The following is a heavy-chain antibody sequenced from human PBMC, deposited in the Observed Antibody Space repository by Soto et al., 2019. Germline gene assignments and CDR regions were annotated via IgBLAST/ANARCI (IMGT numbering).Heavy chain of an antibody. CDR2: IYNSGST. Sequence: QVQLQESGPGLVKPSQTLSLTCTVSGGSISSGGYYWSWIRQHPGKGLEWIGYIYNSGSTYYNPFLTNRVNIPVDTSKNQSSQKLSSVTAADTAVYYCARVGQKDGYSNYYYGMDVWGQGTTVTVSS. J-gene: IGHJ6*02. V-gene: IGHV4-31*03. D-gene: IGHD4-4*01. CDR3: ARVGQKDGYSNYYYGMDV. CDR1: GGSISSGGYY.